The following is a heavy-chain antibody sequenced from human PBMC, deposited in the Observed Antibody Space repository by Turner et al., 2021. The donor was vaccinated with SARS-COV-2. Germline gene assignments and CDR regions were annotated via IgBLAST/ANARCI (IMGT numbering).Heavy chain of an antibody. CDR2: INPNSGGT. J-gene: IGHJ3*02. Sequence: QVQLVQSGAEVKKPGASVKVSCTASGSTFTGYYRHWVRQAHGQGLEWMVWINPNSGGTNYAQKFQGRVTMTRDTSISTAYMELSRLRSDDTAVYYCAVLEMATITDAFDIWGQGTMVTVSS. V-gene: IGHV1-2*02. CDR3: AVLEMATITDAFDI. CDR1: GSTFTGYY. D-gene: IGHD5-12*01.